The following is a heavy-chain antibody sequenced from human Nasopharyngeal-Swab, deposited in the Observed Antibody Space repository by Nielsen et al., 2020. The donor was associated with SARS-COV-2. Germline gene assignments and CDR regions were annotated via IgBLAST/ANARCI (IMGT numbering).Heavy chain of an antibody. CDR2: IVGSGDISGSGGNT. CDR1: GYSFRTYG. CDR3: AKDLRGPYFF. V-gene: IGHV3-23*01. J-gene: IGHJ4*02. D-gene: IGHD2/OR15-2a*01. Sequence: GESLKISCVASGYSFRTYGMSWVRQAPGKGLEWVAAIVGSGDISGSGGNTYYADSVKGRFTISRDNSKNTLSLQMNSLRAGDTAVYYCAKDLRGPYFFWGQGTLVTVSS.